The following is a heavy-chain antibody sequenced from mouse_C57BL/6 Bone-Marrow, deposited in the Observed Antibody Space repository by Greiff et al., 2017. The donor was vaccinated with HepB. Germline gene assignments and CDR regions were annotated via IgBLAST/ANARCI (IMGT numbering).Heavy chain of an antibody. J-gene: IGHJ4*01. V-gene: IGHV2-3*01. Sequence: VKLMESGPGLVAPSQSLSITCTVSGFSLTSYGVSWVRQPPGKGLEWLGVIWGDGSTNYHSALISRLGISKDNSKRQVFLKLSSLQTDVTATYYWDKKGDVYPLDYYAMDYWGQGTAVTVSS. CDR1: GFSLTSYG. CDR2: IWGDGST. D-gene: IGHD2-10*02. CDR3: DKKGDVYPLDYYAMDY.